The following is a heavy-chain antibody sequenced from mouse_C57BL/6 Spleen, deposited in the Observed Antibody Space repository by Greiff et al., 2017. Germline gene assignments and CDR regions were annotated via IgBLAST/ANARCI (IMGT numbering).Heavy chain of an antibody. V-gene: IGHV1-26*01. CDR1: GYTFTDYY. CDR3: ARKEYYGRDY. Sequence: VQLQQSGPELVKPGASVKISCKASGYTFTDYYMNWVKQSHGKSLEWIGDINPNNGGTSYNQKFKGKATLTVDKSSSTAYMELRSLTSEDSAVYYCARKEYYGRDYWGQGTTLTVSS. J-gene: IGHJ2*01. D-gene: IGHD1-1*01. CDR2: INPNNGGT.